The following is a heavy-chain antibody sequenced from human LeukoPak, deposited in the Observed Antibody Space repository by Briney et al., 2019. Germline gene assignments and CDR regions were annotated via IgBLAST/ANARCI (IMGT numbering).Heavy chain of an antibody. CDR3: ARAKAPPCGGDCYTVISYYYYGMDV. J-gene: IGHJ6*04. V-gene: IGHV4-31*03. CDR2: IYYSGST. D-gene: IGHD2-21*02. CDR1: GGSISSGGYY. Sequence: SQTLSLTCTVSGGSISSGGYYWRWIRQHPGKGLEWIAYIYYSGSTYYNPSLKSRVTISVDTSKNQFSLKLSSVTAADTAVYYCARAKAPPCGGDCYTVISYYYYGMDVWGKGNTVTVSS.